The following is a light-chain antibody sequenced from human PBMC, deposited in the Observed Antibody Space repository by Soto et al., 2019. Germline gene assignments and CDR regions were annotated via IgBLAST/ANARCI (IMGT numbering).Light chain of an antibody. V-gene: IGLV1-47*02. Sequence: QSVLTQPPSASGTPGQRVTISCSGSSSNIGSNYVYWYQQLPGTAPKLLIYSNNQRPSGVPDRFSGSKSGTSASLAISGLRSDDEAEYYCAAWDDSLSVLYVFGTGTKVTVL. J-gene: IGLJ1*01. CDR2: SNN. CDR1: SSNIGSNY. CDR3: AAWDDSLSVLYV.